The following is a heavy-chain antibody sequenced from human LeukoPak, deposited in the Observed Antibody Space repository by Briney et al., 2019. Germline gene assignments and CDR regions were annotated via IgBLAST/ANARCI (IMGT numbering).Heavy chain of an antibody. CDR1: GFTFSDYY. CDR2: ISSSSSYT. Sequence: GGSLRLSCAASGFTFSDYYMSWIRQAPGKGLEWVSYISSSSSYTNYADSVKGRFTISRDNAKNSLYLQMNSLRAEDTAVYYRARAPRYRSGGSCYSIDYWGQGTLVTVSS. V-gene: IGHV3-11*06. CDR3: ARAPRYRSGGSCYSIDY. D-gene: IGHD2-15*01. J-gene: IGHJ4*02.